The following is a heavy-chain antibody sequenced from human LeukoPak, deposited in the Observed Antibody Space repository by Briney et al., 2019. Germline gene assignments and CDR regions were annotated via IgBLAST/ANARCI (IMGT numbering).Heavy chain of an antibody. J-gene: IGHJ4*02. CDR3: ARDLITIFGVGFDY. V-gene: IGHV3-30*03. CDR1: GFTFSSYG. Sequence: PGGSLRLSCAASGFTFSSYGMHWVRQAPGKGLEWVAVISYDGSNKYYADSVKGRFTISRDNSKNTLYLQMNSLRAEDTAVYYCARDLITIFGVGFDYWGQGTLVTVSS. D-gene: IGHD3-3*01. CDR2: ISYDGSNK.